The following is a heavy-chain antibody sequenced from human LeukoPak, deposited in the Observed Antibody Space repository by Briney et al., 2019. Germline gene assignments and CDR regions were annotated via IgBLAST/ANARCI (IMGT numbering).Heavy chain of an antibody. CDR2: ISSSGSGGNT. J-gene: IGHJ4*02. D-gene: IGHD2-15*01. V-gene: IGHV3-23*01. CDR1: GFPFSSYW. Sequence: GGSLRLSCVASGFPFSSYWMTWVRQAPGKGLEWVSGISSSGSGGNTYYADSVKGRFTISRDNSKNTLSLQMNSLRAEDTATYYCTKNVPGRAIDYWGQGTLVTVSS. CDR3: TKNVPGRAIDY.